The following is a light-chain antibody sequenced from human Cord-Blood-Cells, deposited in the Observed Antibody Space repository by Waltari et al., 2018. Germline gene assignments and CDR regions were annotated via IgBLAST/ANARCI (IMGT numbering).Light chain of an antibody. CDR2: EVS. CDR1: SSDVGGYNY. V-gene: IGLV2-14*01. J-gene: IGLJ3*02. CDR3: SSYTSSSTWV. Sequence: QSALTQPASVSGSPGQSITISCTGTSSDVGGYNYVSWYQQHPGKAPKLMIYEVSNRPSGVSNRCSGAKSGNTASLTISGLQAEDEADYYCSSYTSSSTWVFGGVTKLTVL.